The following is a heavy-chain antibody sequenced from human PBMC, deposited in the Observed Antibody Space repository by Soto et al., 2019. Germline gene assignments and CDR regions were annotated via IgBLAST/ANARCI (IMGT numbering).Heavy chain of an antibody. Sequence: PGGSLRLSCAASGLTFNNYWMDWVRQAPGKGLEWVANINQDGSEKHYVDPVKGRFTISRDNAKNSLYLQMSSLTAEDSALYYCSRSLDYWGKGTRVPVSS. CDR1: GLTFNNYW. V-gene: IGHV3-7*01. CDR2: INQDGSEK. CDR3: SRSLDY. J-gene: IGHJ4*02.